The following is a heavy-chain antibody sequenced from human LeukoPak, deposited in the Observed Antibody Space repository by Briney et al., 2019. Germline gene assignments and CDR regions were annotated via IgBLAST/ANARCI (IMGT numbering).Heavy chain of an antibody. J-gene: IGHJ6*04. CDR1: GGSISSSSYY. CDR3: ARDLSDCSGGSCYSGVDV. CDR2: IYYSGST. V-gene: IGHV4-39*07. D-gene: IGHD2-15*01. Sequence: SETLSLTCTVSGGSISSSSYYWGWIRQPPGKGLEWIGSIYYSGSTYYNPSLKSRVTISVDTSKNQFSLKLSSVTAADPAVYYCARDLSDCSGGSCYSGVDVWGKGTTVTISS.